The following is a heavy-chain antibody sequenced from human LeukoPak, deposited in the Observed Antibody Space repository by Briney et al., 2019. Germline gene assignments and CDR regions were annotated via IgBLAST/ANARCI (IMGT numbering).Heavy chain of an antibody. CDR3: AKPYYYGSGSYYNVYYFDY. D-gene: IGHD3-10*01. CDR1: GFTFTSYA. V-gene: IGHV3-23*01. J-gene: IGHJ4*02. Sequence: GGSLRLSCAASGFTFTSYARSWVRQGPGKGLEWVSAISGSGGNTDYEGTAKGRLTISRDNSKTTLYPQRNSLRAEDTAVYYCAKPYYYGSGSYYNVYYFDYWGQGTLVTVSS. CDR2: ISGSGGNT.